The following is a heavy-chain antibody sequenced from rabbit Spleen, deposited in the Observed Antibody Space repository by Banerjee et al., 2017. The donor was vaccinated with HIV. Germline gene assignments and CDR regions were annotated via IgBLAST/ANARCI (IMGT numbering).Heavy chain of an antibody. V-gene: IGHV1S45*01. CDR2: IYGGAGSST. CDR1: GFSFSSSYY. J-gene: IGHJ4*01. Sequence: QEQLVESGGGLVQPEGSLTLTCTASGFSFSSSYYMCWVRQAPGKGLEWIGCIYGGAGSSTAYANWAKGRFTISKSSSTTVTLQMTSLTAADTATYFCARDAGSYDYIDVYFNLWGQGTLVTVS. D-gene: IGHD8-1*01. CDR3: ARDAGSYDYIDVYFNL.